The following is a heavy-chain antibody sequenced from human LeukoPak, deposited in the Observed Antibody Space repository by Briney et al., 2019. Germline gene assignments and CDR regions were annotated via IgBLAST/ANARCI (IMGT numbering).Heavy chain of an antibody. CDR3: ARVPRELLGC. Sequence: ASVKVSCKASGYTFTSYDINWVRQSTGQGLEWMGYMNPNSGNTGYAQQFQGRVTMTRNTSISTDYMELSSLRSEDTAVYYCARVPRELLGCWGQGTLVTVSS. D-gene: IGHD1-26*01. J-gene: IGHJ4*02. CDR2: MNPNSGNT. V-gene: IGHV1-8*01. CDR1: GYTFTSYD.